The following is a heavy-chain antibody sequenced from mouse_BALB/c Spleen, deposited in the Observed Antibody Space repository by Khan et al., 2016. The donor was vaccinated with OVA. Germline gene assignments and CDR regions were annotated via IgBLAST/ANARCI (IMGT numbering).Heavy chain of an antibody. CDR2: IWSDGRT. Sequence: QMQLEESGPDLVAPSQSLSITCTVSGFSLTSYAIHWVRQPPGKGLEWLVVIWSDGRTTYNSALKSRLSIGKDNSKSQVFLKIDSLQTDDTAMYYCARHQFPLSMDSWGQGTSVTVSS. CDR3: ARHQFPLSMDS. CDR1: GFSLTSYA. J-gene: IGHJ4*01. V-gene: IGHV2-6-2*01.